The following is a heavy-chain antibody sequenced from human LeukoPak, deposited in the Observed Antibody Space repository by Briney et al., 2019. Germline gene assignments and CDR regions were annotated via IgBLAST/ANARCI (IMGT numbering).Heavy chain of an antibody. CDR1: EFTFSNYG. J-gene: IGHJ4*02. CDR2: ISSDVSSR. Sequence: GGSLRLSCEASEFTFSNYGMHWVRQAPGKGLEWLAVISSDVSSRQYRDSVKGRFTVSRDNSKNTLYLQMNSLRAEDTAVYYCVSGTCGGSCYILDYWGQGTLVTVSS. CDR3: VSGTCGGSCYILDY. V-gene: IGHV3-30*03. D-gene: IGHD2-15*01.